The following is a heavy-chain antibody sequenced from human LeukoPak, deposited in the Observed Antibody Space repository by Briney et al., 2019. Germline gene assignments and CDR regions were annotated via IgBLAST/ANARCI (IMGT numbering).Heavy chain of an antibody. CDR1: GGSFNGYY. V-gene: IGHV4-34*01. CDR3: ARGGRGYSYGLFDY. J-gene: IGHJ4*02. Sequence: AETLSLTCAVYGGSFNGYYWSWIRQPPGKGLEWIGEINHSGSTNYNPSLKSRVTISVDTSKNQFSLKLSSVTAADTAVYYCARGGRGYSYGLFDYWGQGTLVTVSS. CDR2: INHSGST. D-gene: IGHD5-18*01.